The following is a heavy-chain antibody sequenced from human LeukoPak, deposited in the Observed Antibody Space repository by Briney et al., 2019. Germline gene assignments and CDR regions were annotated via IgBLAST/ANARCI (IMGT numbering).Heavy chain of an antibody. CDR3: AHRCTNYFFDY. Sequence: SGPTLVKPTQTLTLTCTFSGFPLTTSGVGVGWIRQPPGKALEWLALIYWDDDKRYSPSLMNRLTVIKGTSENQVVLTMTNMDPVDTATYYCAHRCTNYFFDYWGQGTLVTVSS. CDR1: GFPLTTSGVG. CDR2: IYWDDDK. J-gene: IGHJ4*02. D-gene: IGHD2-2*01. V-gene: IGHV2-5*02.